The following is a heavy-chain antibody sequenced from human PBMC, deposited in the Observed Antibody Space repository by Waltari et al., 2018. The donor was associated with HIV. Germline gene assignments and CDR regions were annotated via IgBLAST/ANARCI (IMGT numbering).Heavy chain of an antibody. CDR3: ARDPEWLVEGGDY. D-gene: IGHD6-19*01. CDR1: GFIFRSYS. J-gene: IGHJ4*02. Sequence: EVQLVESGGGLVQPGGSLRLSCAASGFIFRSYSVNWVRQAPGSWLEWVSYISRSVNTKYYADSVKGRFTIFRDNAKNSLYLQMNSLRDEDTAVYYCARDPEWLVEGGDYWGQGTLVTVSS. CDR2: ISRSVNTK. V-gene: IGHV3-48*02.